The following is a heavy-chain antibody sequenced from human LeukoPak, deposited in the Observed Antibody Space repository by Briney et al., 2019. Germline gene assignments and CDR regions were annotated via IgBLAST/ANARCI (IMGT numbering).Heavy chain of an antibody. Sequence: NPSETLSLTCTVSGGSISSRNYYWGWIRQPPGRGLDWVGGIYYSGRTYYNLSRRSRVTLYVDTSKNPFSLKLTSVTAADTAVYYCASHVIAVTGTRKAFDIWGQGTMVTVSS. CDR3: ASHVIAVTGTRKAFDI. CDR1: GGSISSRNYY. D-gene: IGHD6-19*01. CDR2: IYYSGRT. V-gene: IGHV4-39*01. J-gene: IGHJ3*02.